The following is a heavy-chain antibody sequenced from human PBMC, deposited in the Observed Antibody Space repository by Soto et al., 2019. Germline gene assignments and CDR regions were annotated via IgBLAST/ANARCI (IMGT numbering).Heavy chain of an antibody. Sequence: GGSLRLSCAASGFTFSSYAMHWVRQAPGKGLEWVAVISYDGSNKYYADSVKGRFTISRDNSKNKLYLQMNSLRAEDTAVEYCARRGIVVVPAAHRSNYYYYGMDVWGQGTTVTVSS. CDR1: GFTFSSYA. V-gene: IGHV3-30-3*01. J-gene: IGHJ6*02. CDR2: ISYDGSNK. CDR3: ARRGIVVVPAAHRSNYYYYGMDV. D-gene: IGHD2-2*01.